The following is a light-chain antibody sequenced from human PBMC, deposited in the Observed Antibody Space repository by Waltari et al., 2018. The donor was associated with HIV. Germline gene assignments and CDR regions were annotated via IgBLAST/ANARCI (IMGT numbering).Light chain of an antibody. CDR3: AAWDDSLNGPV. CDR2: RNN. V-gene: IGLV1-44*01. Sequence: QSVLTQPPSASGTPGPRVTISCSGSSSNIGSKTVTWYQQLPGTAPKLLIYRNNRRPSGVPDRCSGSKSGTSASLAISGLQSEDEADYYCAAWDDSLNGPVFGGGTKLTVL. CDR1: SSNIGSKT. J-gene: IGLJ3*02.